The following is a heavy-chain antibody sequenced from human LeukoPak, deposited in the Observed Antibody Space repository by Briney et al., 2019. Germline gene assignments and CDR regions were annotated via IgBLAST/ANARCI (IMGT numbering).Heavy chain of an antibody. Sequence: GGSLGLSCAASGFTFNTYAFHWVRQAPGKGLEWVAVTSYDGSNKYYADSVKDRFTISRDNSKNTLYLQMNSLRAEDTAVYYCTRDNYYASSGYYYIDYWGQGTLVTVSS. J-gene: IGHJ4*02. CDR2: TSYDGSNK. CDR3: TRDNYYASSGYYYIDY. D-gene: IGHD3-22*01. V-gene: IGHV3-30-3*01. CDR1: GFTFNTYA.